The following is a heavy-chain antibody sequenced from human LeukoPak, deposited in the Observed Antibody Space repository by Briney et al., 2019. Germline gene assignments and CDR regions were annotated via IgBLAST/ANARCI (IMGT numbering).Heavy chain of an antibody. J-gene: IGHJ6*03. CDR3: AREEEGSLLWFGTYYYYYYMDV. CDR2: ISSSSSYI. Sequence: PGGSLRLSCAASGFTFSSYSMNWVRQAPGKGLEWASSISSSSSYICYADSVKGRFTISRDNAKNSLYLQMNSLRAEDTAVYYCAREEEGSLLWFGTYYYYYYMDVWGKGTTVTVSS. D-gene: IGHD3-10*01. V-gene: IGHV3-21*01. CDR1: GFTFSSYS.